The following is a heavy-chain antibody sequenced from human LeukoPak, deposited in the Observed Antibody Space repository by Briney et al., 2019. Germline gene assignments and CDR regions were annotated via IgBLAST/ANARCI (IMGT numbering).Heavy chain of an antibody. CDR2: IWYDGSNK. J-gene: IGHJ3*02. V-gene: IGHV3-33*06. Sequence: PGGSLRLSCAASGFTFSSYGMHWVRQAPGKGLEWVAVIWYDGSNKYYADSVKGRFTISRDNSKNTLYLQMNSLRAEDTAVYYCAKGSTRNAFDIWGQGTMVTVSS. D-gene: IGHD2-2*01. CDR1: GFTFSSYG. CDR3: AKGSTRNAFDI.